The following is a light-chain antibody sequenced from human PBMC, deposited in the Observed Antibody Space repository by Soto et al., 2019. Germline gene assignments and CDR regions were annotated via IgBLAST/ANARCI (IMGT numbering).Light chain of an antibody. CDR3: QQLRT. CDR1: QSISSW. V-gene: IGKV1-5*01. J-gene: IGKJ1*01. CDR2: DAS. Sequence: DIQMTQSPSTLSASVGDRVTITCRASQSISSWLAWYQQKPGKAPKLLIYDASSLESGVPSRFSGSGSGTYFTLTISSLQPDDFATYYCQQLRTFGQGTKV.